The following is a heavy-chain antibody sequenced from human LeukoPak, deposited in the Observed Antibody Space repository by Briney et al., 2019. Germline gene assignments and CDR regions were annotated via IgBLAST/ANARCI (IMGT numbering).Heavy chain of an antibody. CDR1: GYTFSDYY. V-gene: IGHV1-2*02. Sequence: ASVKVSCKTSGYTFSDYYIHWIRQAPGQGLEWVEWINPNSGDTDYAQKFQGRVTVTRDTSISTAYMELSSLRSEDTAVYYCARDATVRGPYGSHHFYSYMDVWGKGTTVTISS. D-gene: IGHD3-10*01. CDR2: INPNSGDT. J-gene: IGHJ6*03. CDR3: ARDATVRGPYGSHHFYSYMDV.